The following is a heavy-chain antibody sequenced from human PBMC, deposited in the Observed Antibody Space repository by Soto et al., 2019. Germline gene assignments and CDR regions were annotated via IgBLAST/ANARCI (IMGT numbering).Heavy chain of an antibody. D-gene: IGHD2-8*01. CDR3: ARETRYSDGNGYYYYYGMDV. CDR1: GGSVSSGTDY. CDR2: VYYSGST. J-gene: IGHJ6*02. V-gene: IGHV4-61*03. Sequence: SETLSLTCAVSGGSVSSGTDYWSWIRQPPGKGLEWLGYVYYSGSTKYNPSLKSRVTISVDTSKNHFSLEVNSVTAADTALYYCARETRYSDGNGYYYYYGMDVWGQGITGTVSS.